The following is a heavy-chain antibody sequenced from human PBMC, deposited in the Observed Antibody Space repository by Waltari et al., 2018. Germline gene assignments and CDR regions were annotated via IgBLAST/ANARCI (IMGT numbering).Heavy chain of an antibody. CDR1: GFTFSSYG. CDR3: AKIYTSGSYYVCAFDI. CDR2: IWYEGSNK. Sequence: QVQLVESGGGVVQPGRSLRLSCAASGFTFSSYGMHWVRQAPGKGLGWVAVIWYEGSNKYYADSVKGRFTSSRDNSKNTLYLQMNSLRAEDTAVYYCAKIYTSGSYYVCAFDIWGQGTMVIFSS. V-gene: IGHV3-33*06. D-gene: IGHD1-26*01. J-gene: IGHJ3*02.